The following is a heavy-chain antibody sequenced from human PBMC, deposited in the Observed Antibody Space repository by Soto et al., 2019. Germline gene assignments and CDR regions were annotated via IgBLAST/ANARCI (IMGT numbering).Heavy chain of an antibody. CDR3: ARRYGDAVDF. J-gene: IGHJ4*02. CDR2: IYYSGST. Sequence: QVQLQESGPGLVRPSETLSLTCTVSGGSISSYYWSWIRQPPGKGLEWIGYIYYSGSTNYNPSLKSRVTRSVDTSSNQFSLKLSSVTAADTAVYYCARRYGDAVDFWGQGTLVTVSS. D-gene: IGHD4-17*01. V-gene: IGHV4-59*01. CDR1: GGSISSYY.